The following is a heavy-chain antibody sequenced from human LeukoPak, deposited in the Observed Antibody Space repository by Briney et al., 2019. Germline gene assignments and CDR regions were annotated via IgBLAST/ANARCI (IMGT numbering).Heavy chain of an antibody. D-gene: IGHD1-26*01. V-gene: IGHV3-30*18. CDR2: ISYDGGNK. CDR1: GFTFSSYG. Sequence: GGSLRLSCAASGFTFSSYGMHWVRQAPGKGLEWVAVISYDGGNKYYADSVKGRFTISRDNSKNTLYLQMNSLRAEDTAVYYCAKASPNSGSYFDYWGQGTLVTVSS. J-gene: IGHJ4*02. CDR3: AKASPNSGSYFDY.